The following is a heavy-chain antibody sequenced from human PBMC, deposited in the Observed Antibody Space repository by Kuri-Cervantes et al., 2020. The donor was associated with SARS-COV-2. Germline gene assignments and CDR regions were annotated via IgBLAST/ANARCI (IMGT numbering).Heavy chain of an antibody. CDR3: ARGGFLTGYRGTRGAFDI. D-gene: IGHD3-9*01. J-gene: IGHJ3*02. CDR1: GGSFSGYY. V-gene: IGHV4-34*01. CDR2: INHSGST. Sequence: GSLRLSCAVYGGSFSGYYWSWIRQPPGEGLEWIGEINHSGSTNYNPSLKSRVTISVDTSKNQFSLKLSSVTAADTAVYYCARGGFLTGYRGTRGAFDIWGQGTMVTVSS.